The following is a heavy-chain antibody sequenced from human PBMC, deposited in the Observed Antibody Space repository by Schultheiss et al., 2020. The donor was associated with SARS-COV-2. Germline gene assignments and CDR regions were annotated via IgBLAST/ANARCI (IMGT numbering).Heavy chain of an antibody. Sequence: GGSLRLSCAASGFTFSSYAMHWVRQAPGKGLEWVAVISYDGSNKYYADSVKGRFTISRDNSKNTLYLQMNSLRAEDTAVYYCAKDRGNDYGDRGYFYYYYYMDVWGKGTTVTVSS. CDR2: ISYDGSNK. D-gene: IGHD4-17*01. V-gene: IGHV3-30*01. CDR3: AKDRGNDYGDRGYFYYYYYMDV. CDR1: GFTFSSYA. J-gene: IGHJ6*03.